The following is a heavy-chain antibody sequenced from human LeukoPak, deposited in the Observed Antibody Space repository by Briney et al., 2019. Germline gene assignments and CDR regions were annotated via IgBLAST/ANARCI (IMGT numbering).Heavy chain of an antibody. Sequence: ASVKVSCKVSGYTLTELSMHWVRQAPGKGLEWMGGFDPEDGETIYAQKFQGRVTMTEDISTDTAYMELSSLRSEDTAVYYCATVMWYSVAVNGDWFDPWGQGTLVTVSS. CDR3: ATVMWYSVAVNGDWFDP. CDR2: FDPEDGET. V-gene: IGHV1-24*01. D-gene: IGHD6-19*01. CDR1: GYTLTELS. J-gene: IGHJ5*02.